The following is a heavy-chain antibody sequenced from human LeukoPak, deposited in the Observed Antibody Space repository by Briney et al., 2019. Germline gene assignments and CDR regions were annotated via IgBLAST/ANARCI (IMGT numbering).Heavy chain of an antibody. CDR3: ARMTTVTTVYYYYYMDV. CDR1: RFTFSSYS. D-gene: IGHD4-17*01. CDR2: ISSSSSYI. J-gene: IGHJ6*03. Sequence: GGSLRISCAASRFTFSSYSMNWVRQAPGKGLEWVSAISSSSSYIYYADSVKGRFTISRDNAKNSLYLQMNSLRAEDTAVYYCARMTTVTTVYYYYYMDVWGKGTTVTISS. V-gene: IGHV3-21*01.